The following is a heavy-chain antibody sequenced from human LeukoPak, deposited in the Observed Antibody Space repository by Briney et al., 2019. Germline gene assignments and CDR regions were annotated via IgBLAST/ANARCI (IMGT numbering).Heavy chain of an antibody. CDR2: MNPNSGNT. J-gene: IGHJ4*02. Sequence: ASVKVSCKASGYTFTSYDINWARQATGQGLEWMGWMNPNSGNTGYAQKFQGRVTMTRNTSISTAYMELTSLRSEDTAVYYCARRRGDSSGQSDYWGQGTLVTVSS. V-gene: IGHV1-8*01. CDR1: GYTFTSYD. CDR3: ARRRGDSSGQSDY. D-gene: IGHD3-22*01.